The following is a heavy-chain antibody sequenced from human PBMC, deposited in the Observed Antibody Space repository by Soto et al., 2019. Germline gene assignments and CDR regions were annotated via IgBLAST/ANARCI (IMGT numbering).Heavy chain of an antibody. CDR1: GGTISSYY. CDR2: IYYSGST. V-gene: IGHV4-59*08. CDR3: ARLGDSYYYYYMDV. J-gene: IGHJ6*03. Sequence: PSETLSLTCTVSGGTISSYYWSWIRPPPGKGLEWIGYIYYSGSTNYNPSLKSRVTISVDTSKNQFSLKLSSVTAADTAVYYCARLGDSYYYYYMDVWGKGTTVTVSS.